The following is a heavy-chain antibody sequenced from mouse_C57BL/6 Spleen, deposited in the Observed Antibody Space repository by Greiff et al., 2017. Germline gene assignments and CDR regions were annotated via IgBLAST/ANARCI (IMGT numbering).Heavy chain of an antibody. CDR2: IYPGSGST. Sequence: QVQLKQPGAELVKPGASVKMSCKASGYTFTSYWITWVKQRPGQGLEWIGDIYPGSGSTNYNEKFKSKATLTVDTSSSTAYMQLSSLTSEDSAVYYCARYYGNGGYAMDYWGQGTSVTVSS. D-gene: IGHD1-2*01. V-gene: IGHV1-55*01. J-gene: IGHJ4*01. CDR1: GYTFTSYW. CDR3: ARYYGNGGYAMDY.